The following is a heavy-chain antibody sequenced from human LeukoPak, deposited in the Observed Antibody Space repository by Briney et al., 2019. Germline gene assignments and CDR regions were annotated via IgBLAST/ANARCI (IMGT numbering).Heavy chain of an antibody. Sequence: SETLSLTCAVDGGSFSGYYWSWIRQPPGKGLEWIGEINHSGSTNYHPSLKSRVTISVDTSKNQFSLKLSSVTAADTAVYYCARGSQSLGYCSGGSCRAKIFDYWGQGTLITVSS. V-gene: IGHV4-34*01. D-gene: IGHD2-15*01. J-gene: IGHJ4*02. CDR1: GGSFSGYY. CDR3: ARGSQSLGYCSGGSCRAKIFDY. CDR2: INHSGST.